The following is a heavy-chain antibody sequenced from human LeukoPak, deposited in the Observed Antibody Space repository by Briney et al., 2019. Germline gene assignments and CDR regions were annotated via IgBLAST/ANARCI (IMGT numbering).Heavy chain of an antibody. CDR2: ISSSSSTI. CDR3: ARADTGWYYGMDV. J-gene: IGHJ6*02. D-gene: IGHD5-18*01. CDR1: GFTFSSYS. V-gene: IGHV3-48*04. Sequence: GGSLRLSCAASGFTFSSYSMNSVRQAPGKGLEWVSYISSSSSTIYYADSVKGRFTISRDNAKNSLYLQMNSLRAEDTAVYYCARADTGWYYGMDVWGQGTTVTVSS.